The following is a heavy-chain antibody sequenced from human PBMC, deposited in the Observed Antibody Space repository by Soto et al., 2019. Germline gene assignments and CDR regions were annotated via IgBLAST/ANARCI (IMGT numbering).Heavy chain of an antibody. CDR2: INPSGGST. CDR3: ARDDGYCSSTSFYEDYYYYGMDV. CDR1: GYTFTSYY. V-gene: IGHV1-46*01. Sequence: QVQLVQSGAEVKKPGASVKVSCKASGYTFTSYYMHWVRQAPGQGLEWMGIINPSGGSTSYAQKCQGRVTMTRDTSTSTVYMARSSRRSEDTAVYYCARDDGYCSSTSFYEDYYYYGMDVCGQGTTVTVSS. D-gene: IGHD2-2*01. J-gene: IGHJ6*02.